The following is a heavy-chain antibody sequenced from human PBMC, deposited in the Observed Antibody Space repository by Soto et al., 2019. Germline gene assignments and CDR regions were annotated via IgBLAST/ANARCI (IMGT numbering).Heavy chain of an antibody. CDR3: ARCSGGSCYYSFDY. D-gene: IGHD2-15*01. V-gene: IGHV1-3*01. Sequence: ASVKASCKASGYTFTSYAMHWVRQAPGQRLEWMGWINAGNSNTKYSQKFQGRVTITRDTSASTAYMELSSLRSEDTAVYYCARCSGGSCYYSFDYWGQGALVTVSS. CDR2: INAGNSNT. J-gene: IGHJ4*02. CDR1: GYTFTSYA.